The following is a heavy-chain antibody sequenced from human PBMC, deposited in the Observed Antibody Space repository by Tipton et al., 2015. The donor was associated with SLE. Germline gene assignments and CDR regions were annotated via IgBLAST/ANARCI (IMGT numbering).Heavy chain of an antibody. CDR1: GGSITSDNW. J-gene: IGHJ5*01. CDR2: IYHTGST. Sequence: TLSLTCTVSGGSITSDNWWSWVRQPPGKGLEWIGEIYHTGSTKYNPSLKSRVTISVDKSKNQFSLQLSSVTAADTAVYYCAKDLYSARWFYFWGQGTLVIVSS. CDR3: AKDLYSARWFYF. V-gene: IGHV4-4*02. D-gene: IGHD2-21*01.